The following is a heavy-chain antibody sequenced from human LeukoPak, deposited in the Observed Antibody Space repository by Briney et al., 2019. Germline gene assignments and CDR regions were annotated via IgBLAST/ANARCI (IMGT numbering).Heavy chain of an antibody. Sequence: SQTLSLTCAISGDSVSSNSAAWNWIRQSPSRFLEWLGRTYYRSKWYNDYAVSVKSRITINPDTSKNQFSLQLNSVTPEDTAVYYCARDGYSSGWTGYYFDYWGQGTLVTVSS. J-gene: IGHJ4*02. V-gene: IGHV6-1*01. D-gene: IGHD6-19*01. CDR1: GDSVSSNSAA. CDR3: ARDGYSSGWTGYYFDY. CDR2: TYYRSKWYN.